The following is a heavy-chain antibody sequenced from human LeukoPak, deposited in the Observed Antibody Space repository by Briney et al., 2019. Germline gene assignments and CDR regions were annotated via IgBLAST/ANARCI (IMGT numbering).Heavy chain of an antibody. CDR3: ARATGDGRHAFDI. CDR1: GGSISSYY. J-gene: IGHJ3*02. V-gene: IGHV4-59*01. D-gene: IGHD7-27*01. CDR2: IYYSGST. Sequence: KPSETLSLTCTVSGGSISSYYWSWIRQPPGKGLEWIGYIYYSGSTDYNPSLKSRVTISVDTSKNQFSLKLSSVTAADTAVYYCARATGDGRHAFDIWGQGTVVTVSS.